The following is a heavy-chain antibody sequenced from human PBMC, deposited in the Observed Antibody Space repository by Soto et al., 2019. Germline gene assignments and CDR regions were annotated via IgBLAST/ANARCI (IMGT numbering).Heavy chain of an antibody. CDR2: INPLPTSGST. J-gene: IGHJ4*02. V-gene: IGHV1-46*01. CDR1: GYIFTNYY. D-gene: IGHD6-13*01. CDR3: ARDLAAAAY. Sequence: VASVKVSFTASGYIFTNYYIHWVRQAPGQGLEWMAIINPLPTSGSTNYAQKFQGRVTVTRDTSTSTVYLELSSLRSDDTAVYYCARDLAAAAYWGQGTLVTVSS.